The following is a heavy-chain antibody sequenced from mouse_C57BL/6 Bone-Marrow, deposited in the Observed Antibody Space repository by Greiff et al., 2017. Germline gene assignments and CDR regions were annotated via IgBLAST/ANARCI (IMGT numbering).Heavy chain of an antibody. Sequence: VQLKESGAELVRPGASVKLSCTASGFNIKDDYMHWVKQRPEQGLEWIGWIDPENGDTEYASKFQGKATITSDTSSNTAYLQLSSLTSEYTAVHYCTGFAYWGQGTLVTVSA. J-gene: IGHJ3*01. CDR2: IDPENGDT. CDR1: GFNIKDDY. CDR3: TGFAY. V-gene: IGHV14-4*01.